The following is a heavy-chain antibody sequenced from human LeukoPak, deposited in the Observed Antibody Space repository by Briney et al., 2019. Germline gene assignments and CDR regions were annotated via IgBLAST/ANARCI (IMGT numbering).Heavy chain of an antibody. Sequence: SQTLSLTCAISGDSFSSTSAGWNWIRHSPSRGLEWLGRTYYRATWSYEYASSVKSRITINPDTSKNRSSLQLNSVTPEDTAVYYCARGADWLDPWGQGIQVTVSS. V-gene: IGHV6-1*01. J-gene: IGHJ5*02. CDR1: GDSFSSTSAG. CDR3: ARGADWLDP. CDR2: TYYRATWSY.